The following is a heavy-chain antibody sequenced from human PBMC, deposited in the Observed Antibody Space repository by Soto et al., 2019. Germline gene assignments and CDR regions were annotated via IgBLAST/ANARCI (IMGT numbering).Heavy chain of an antibody. CDR3: ARLPQGYSGYDGGAYEAAAGPPYYFDY. D-gene: IGHD5-12*01. V-gene: IGHV5-51*01. Sequence: GESLKISCKASGYSFTSYWIGWVRQMPGKGLEWMGIIYPGDSDTRYSPSFQGQVTISADKSISTAYLQWSRRKASDSAMYYCARLPQGYSGYDGGAYEAAAGPPYYFDYWGQGRLVNVCS. CDR2: IYPGDSDT. CDR1: GYSFTSYW. J-gene: IGHJ4*02.